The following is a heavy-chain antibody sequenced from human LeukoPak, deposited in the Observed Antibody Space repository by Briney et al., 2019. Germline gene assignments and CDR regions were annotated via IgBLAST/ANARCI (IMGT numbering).Heavy chain of an antibody. CDR3: ARDPGYSSSWFYFQH. CDR1: GGSFSGYY. CDR2: INHSGST. Sequence: PSETLSPTCAVYGGSFSGYYWSWIRQPPGKGLEWIGEINHSGSTNYNPSLKSRVTISVDTSKNQFSLKLSSVTAADTAVYYCARDPGYSSSWFYFQHWGQGTLVTVSS. V-gene: IGHV4-34*01. D-gene: IGHD6-13*01. J-gene: IGHJ1*01.